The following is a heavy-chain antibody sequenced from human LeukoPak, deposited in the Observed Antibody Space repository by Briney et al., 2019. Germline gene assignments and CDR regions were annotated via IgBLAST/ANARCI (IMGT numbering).Heavy chain of an antibody. Sequence: GGSLRLSCAVSGFRFSDFTMTWVRQAPGKGPEWVSAIGGRGGSTYYADSVGGRFTISRDNSKDMLYLQMNSLKVEDTATYYCGKEGGAWGQGTLVTVSS. J-gene: IGHJ5*02. CDR3: GKEGGA. V-gene: IGHV3-23*01. D-gene: IGHD3-16*01. CDR2: IGGRGGST. CDR1: GFRFSDFT.